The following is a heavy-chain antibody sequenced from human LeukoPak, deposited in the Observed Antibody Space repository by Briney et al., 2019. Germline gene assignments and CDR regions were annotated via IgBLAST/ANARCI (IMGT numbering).Heavy chain of an antibody. CDR3: VREGRQLERPGYMDV. CDR1: GFTFSSYS. J-gene: IGHJ6*03. V-gene: IGHV3-48*01. CDR2: ISSSSSTI. D-gene: IGHD1-1*01. Sequence: GGSLRLSCAASGFTFSSYSMNWVGQAPGKGLEWVSYISSSSSTIYYADSVKGRFTISRDNAKNSLYLQMNSLRAEDTAVYYCVREGRQLERPGYMDVWGKGTTVTVSS.